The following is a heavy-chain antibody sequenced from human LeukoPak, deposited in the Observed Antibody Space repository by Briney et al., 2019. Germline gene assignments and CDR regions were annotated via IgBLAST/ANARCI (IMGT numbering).Heavy chain of an antibody. CDR3: ARALERYYYDSSGYYAHFDY. D-gene: IGHD3-22*01. J-gene: IGHJ4*02. V-gene: IGHV4-34*01. Sequence: SETLSLICAVYGGSFSGYYWSWIHQPPGKGLEWIGEISHSGSTKYNPSLKSRVTISGDTSKNQFSLKLRSVTAADAAVYYCARALERYYYDSSGYYAHFDYWGQGTLVTVSS. CDR2: ISHSGST. CDR1: GGSFSGYY.